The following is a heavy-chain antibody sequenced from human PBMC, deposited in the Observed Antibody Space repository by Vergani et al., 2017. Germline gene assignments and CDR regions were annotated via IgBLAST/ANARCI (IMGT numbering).Heavy chain of an antibody. CDR1: GFTFSSYA. CDR2: ISYDGSNK. V-gene: IGHV3-30-3*01. J-gene: IGHJ4*02. D-gene: IGHD6-13*01. CDR3: ARGSSSWYGKFDY. Sequence: QVQLVESGGGVVQPGRSLRLSCAASGFTFSSYAMHWVRQAPGKGLECVAVISYDGSNKYYADSVKGRFTISRDNSKNTLYLQMNSLRAEDTAVYYCARGSSSWYGKFDYWGQGTLVTVSS.